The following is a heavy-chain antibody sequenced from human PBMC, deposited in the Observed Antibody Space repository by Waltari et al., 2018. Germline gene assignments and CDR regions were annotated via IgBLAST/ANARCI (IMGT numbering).Heavy chain of an antibody. V-gene: IGHV3-23*04. J-gene: IGHJ4*02. CDR3: AKYRESSGWEGFDY. D-gene: IGHD6-19*01. Sequence: EVQLVESGGGLVQPGGSLRLSCAASGFTFSSYAMSWVRQAPGKGRAWVAAISGSGGSTYYADSVKGRFTISRDNSKNTLYLKMNSLRAEDTAVYYCAKYRESSGWEGFDYWGQGTLVTVSS. CDR2: ISGSGGST. CDR1: GFTFSSYA.